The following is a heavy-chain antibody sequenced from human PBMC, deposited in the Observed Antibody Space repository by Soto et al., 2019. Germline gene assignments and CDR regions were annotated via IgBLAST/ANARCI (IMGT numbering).Heavy chain of an antibody. J-gene: IGHJ4*02. Sequence: ESLNISCTTSGYSFTSYYVTWVRQMPGKGLECMGTIAPGDSYSNYNPSFQGHVTISADNSISTAYLQWSSLKASDTGIYYCATMSSGWSYWGQGTQDTVTS. D-gene: IGHD6-19*01. CDR2: IAPGDSYS. CDR3: ATMSSGWSY. V-gene: IGHV5-10-1*01. CDR1: GYSFTSYY.